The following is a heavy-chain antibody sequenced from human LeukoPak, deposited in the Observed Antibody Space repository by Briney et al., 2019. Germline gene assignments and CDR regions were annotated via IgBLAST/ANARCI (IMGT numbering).Heavy chain of an antibody. D-gene: IGHD5-18*01. CDR1: GFTFSSYE. V-gene: IGHV3-48*03. CDR3: ARARHSYGHTGPYFDY. CDR2: ISSSGSTI. J-gene: IGHJ4*02. Sequence: HPGGSLRLSCAASGFTFSSYEMNWVRQAPGKGLEWVSYISSSGSTIYYADSVKGRFTISRDNAKNSLYLQMNSLRAEDTAVYYCARARHSYGHTGPYFDYWGQGTLVTVSS.